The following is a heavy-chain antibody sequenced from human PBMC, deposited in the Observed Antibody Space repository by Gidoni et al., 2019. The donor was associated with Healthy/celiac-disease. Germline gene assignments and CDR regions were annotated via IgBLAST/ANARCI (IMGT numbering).Heavy chain of an antibody. J-gene: IGHJ4*02. CDR2: ISSSGSTI. Sequence: EVQLVESGGGLVQPGGSLRLSCAASGFTFSSYEMNWVRQAPGKGLEWVSYISSSGSTIYYADSVKGRFTISRDNAKNSLYLQMNSLRAEDTAVYYCARVIVVVTAVDYWGQGTLVTVSS. V-gene: IGHV3-48*03. CDR3: ARVIVVVTAVDY. CDR1: GFTFSSYE. D-gene: IGHD2-21*02.